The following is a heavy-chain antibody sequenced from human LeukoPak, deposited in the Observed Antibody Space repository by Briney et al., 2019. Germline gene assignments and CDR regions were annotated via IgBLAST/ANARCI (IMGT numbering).Heavy chain of an antibody. CDR3: ARDLGSGWNYYYYMDV. Sequence: PGGSLRLSCAASGFTFSSYGMHWVRQAPGKGLEWVAFIRYDGSNKYYADSVKGRFTISRDNAKNSLYLQMNSLRAEDTAVYYCARDLGSGWNYYYYMDVWGKGTTVTISS. CDR1: GFTFSSYG. V-gene: IGHV3-30*02. J-gene: IGHJ6*03. D-gene: IGHD6-19*01. CDR2: IRYDGSNK.